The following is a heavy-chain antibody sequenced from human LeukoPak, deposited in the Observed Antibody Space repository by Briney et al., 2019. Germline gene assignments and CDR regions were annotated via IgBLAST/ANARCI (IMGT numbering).Heavy chain of an antibody. D-gene: IGHD5-18*01. J-gene: IGHJ4*02. CDR2: IYSGGST. CDR3: ARALYSYGYPYYFDY. V-gene: IGHV3-53*01. Sequence: PGGSLRLSCAASGFTVSSNYMSWVRQAPGKGLEWVSVIYSGGSTYYADSMKGRFTISRDNSKNTLYLQMNSLRAEDTAVYYCARALYSYGYPYYFDYWGQGTLVTVSS. CDR1: GFTVSSNY.